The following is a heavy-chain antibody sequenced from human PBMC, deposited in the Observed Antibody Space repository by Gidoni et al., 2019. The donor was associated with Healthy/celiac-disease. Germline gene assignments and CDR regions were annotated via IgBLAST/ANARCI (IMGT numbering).Heavy chain of an antibody. CDR1: GFSLSTSGVG. Sequence: QITLKESGPTLVKPTQTLTLTCTFSGFSLSTSGVGVGWIRHPPGKALEWLALIYWDADKRYSQSLKGRLTITKDTSKNQVVLTMTNMDPVDTATYYCAHSNPDYGDYPFDYWGQGTLVTVSS. D-gene: IGHD4-17*01. CDR2: IYWDADK. CDR3: AHSNPDYGDYPFDY. J-gene: IGHJ4*02. V-gene: IGHV2-5*02.